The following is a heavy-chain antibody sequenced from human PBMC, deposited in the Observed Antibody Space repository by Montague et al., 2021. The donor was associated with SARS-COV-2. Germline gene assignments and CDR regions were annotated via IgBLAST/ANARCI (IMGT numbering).Heavy chain of an antibody. CDR2: LSGSGGIT. CDR3: AKVRTAYFSGAGSVDFDY. V-gene: IGHV3-23*01. CDR1: GLTFGIYA. D-gene: IGHD3-10*01. Sequence: SLRLSCAASGLTFGIYAMSWARQAPGKGLDWVSGLSGSGGITYYADSVKGRFTISRDNSKNTLFLHMNSLRAEDTAVYYCAKVRTAYFSGAGSVDFDYWGQGSLVTVSS. J-gene: IGHJ4*02.